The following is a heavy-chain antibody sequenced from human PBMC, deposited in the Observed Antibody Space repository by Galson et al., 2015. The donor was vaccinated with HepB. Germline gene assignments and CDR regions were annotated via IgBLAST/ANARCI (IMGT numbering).Heavy chain of an antibody. CDR1: GYTFTSYY. D-gene: IGHD2-8*01. CDR2: INPSGGST. CDR3: ARDACCTNGVCYTGDAFEI. J-gene: IGHJ3*02. Sequence: SVKVSCKASGYTFTSYYMHWVRQAPGQGLEWMGIINPSGGSTSYAQKFQGRVTMTRDTSTSTVYIELSSLRSEDTALYYCARDACCTNGVCYTGDAFEIWGQMTMVTVFS. V-gene: IGHV1-46*01.